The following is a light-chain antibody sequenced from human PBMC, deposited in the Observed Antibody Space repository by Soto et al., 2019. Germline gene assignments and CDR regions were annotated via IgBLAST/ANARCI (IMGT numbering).Light chain of an antibody. CDR2: GAS. CDR1: QSVSSSY. CDR3: QQYDSSPWT. J-gene: IGKJ1*01. Sequence: EIVMTQSPATLSVSPGERATLSCRDSQSVSSSYLAWYQQKPGQSPRLLIYGASNRASGISDRFSGSGSGTDFTLTIYRLEPEDVAVYYCQQYDSSPWTLGQGTKVDIK. V-gene: IGKV3-20*01.